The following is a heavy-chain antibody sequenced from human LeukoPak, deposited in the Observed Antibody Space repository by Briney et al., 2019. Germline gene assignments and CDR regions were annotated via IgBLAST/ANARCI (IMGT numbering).Heavy chain of an antibody. CDR2: INPNNGGT. CDR1: GYTFNGYY. J-gene: IGHJ4*02. D-gene: IGHD3-10*01. V-gene: IGHV1-2*02. CDR3: ARDSGEVPDY. Sequence: ASVKVSCKSSGYTFNGYYMHWARQAPGQGREWMGWINPNNGGTKYAQNLQGRVTITRDTSISTAYMELNRLRFDDTAVNYCARDSGEVPDYWGQGTLVTVSS.